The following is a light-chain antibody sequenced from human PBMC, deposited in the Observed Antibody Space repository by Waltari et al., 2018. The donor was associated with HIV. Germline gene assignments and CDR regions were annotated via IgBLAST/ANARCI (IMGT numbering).Light chain of an antibody. CDR2: LTD. CDR3: QSYDTSLSGWGI. V-gene: IGLV1-40*01. CDR1: PSNMGTDYD. J-gene: IGLJ2*01. Sequence: QSVLTPPPSVSGAPGQRVTISCPGIPSNMGTDYDVHWYPQLPGTAPKLPIFLTDRRPPGVPDRFSGSKSGSSASLAITGLQADDEATYYGQSYDTSLSGWGIFGGGTKVTVL.